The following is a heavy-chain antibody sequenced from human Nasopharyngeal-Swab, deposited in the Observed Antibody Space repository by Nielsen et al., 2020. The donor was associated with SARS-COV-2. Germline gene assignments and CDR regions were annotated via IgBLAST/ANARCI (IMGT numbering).Heavy chain of an antibody. J-gene: IGHJ6*02. CDR2: INHSGST. V-gene: IGHV4-34*01. D-gene: IGHD3-10*01. CDR1: GESFSGYY. CDR3: ARQIFVSGSYWAYNYYGMDV. Sequence: SETLSLTCAVYGESFSGYYWSWIRQPPGKGLEWIGEINHSGSTSYIPSLKSRVTISVDTSKNQFSLKLSSVTAADTAVYFCARQIFVSGSYWAYNYYGMDVWGQGTTVTVFS.